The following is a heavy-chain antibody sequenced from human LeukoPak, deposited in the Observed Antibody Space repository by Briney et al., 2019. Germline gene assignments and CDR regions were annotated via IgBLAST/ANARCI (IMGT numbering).Heavy chain of an antibody. CDR3: ARSGRYYYYGMDV. J-gene: IGHJ6*02. V-gene: IGHV3-48*03. CDR2: ISSSGSTI. D-gene: IGHD1-26*01. CDR1: GFTFSSYE. Sequence: AGGSLRLSCAASGFTFSSYEMNWVRQAPGKGLEWVSYISSSGSTIYYADSVKGRFTISRDNAKNSLYLQMNSLRAEDTAVYYCARSGRYYYYGMDVWGQGTTVTVSS.